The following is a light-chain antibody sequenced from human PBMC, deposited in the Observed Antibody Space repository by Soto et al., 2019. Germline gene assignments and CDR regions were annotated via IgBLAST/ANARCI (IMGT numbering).Light chain of an antibody. CDR2: DAS. V-gene: IGKV3-11*01. Sequence: EIVLTQSPATLSLSPGERTTISCRASQSVSSYLAWYQQKPGQAPRLLIYDASNRATGIPARFSGSGSGTDFTLTISSLVHEDFAVYYCQQGSNWPLVTFGPGTKVDIK. J-gene: IGKJ3*01. CDR1: QSVSSY. CDR3: QQGSNWPLVT.